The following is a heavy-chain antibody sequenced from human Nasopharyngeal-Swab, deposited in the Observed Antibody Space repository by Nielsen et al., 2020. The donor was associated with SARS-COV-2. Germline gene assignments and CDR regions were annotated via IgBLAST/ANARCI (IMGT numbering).Heavy chain of an antibody. J-gene: IGHJ4*02. CDR3: ARLYCSGGSCYSSGGDDY. CDR2: ISAYNGNT. V-gene: IGHV1-18*04. Sequence: ASVKVSCKASGYTFTSYGISWVRQAPGQGLEWMGWISAYNGNTNYAQKLQGRVTMTTDTSTSTAYMELSRLRSDDTAVYYCARLYCSGGSCYSSGGDDYWGQGTLVTVSS. D-gene: IGHD2-15*01. CDR1: GYTFTSYG.